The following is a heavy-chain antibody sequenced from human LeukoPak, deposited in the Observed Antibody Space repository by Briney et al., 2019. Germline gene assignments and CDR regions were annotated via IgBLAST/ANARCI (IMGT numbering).Heavy chain of an antibody. Sequence: GGSLRLSCAASGFTFYTYSMNWVRQAPGKGLEWVSSISSSGTYTYYADSVKGRFTISRDNAKNSLYLQMNSLRAEDTAVYYCAKSFWWFGEFSPFDNWGQGTLVTVSS. J-gene: IGHJ4*02. CDR1: GFTFYTYS. CDR2: ISSSGTYT. D-gene: IGHD3-10*01. V-gene: IGHV3-21*01. CDR3: AKSFWWFGEFSPFDN.